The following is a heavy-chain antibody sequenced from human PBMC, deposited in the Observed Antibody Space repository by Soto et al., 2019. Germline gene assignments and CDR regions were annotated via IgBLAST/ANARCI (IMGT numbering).Heavy chain of an antibody. CDR2: IYYSGST. CDR3: ARGTVDHGSSGYYYRTGYGMDV. V-gene: IGHV4-59*01. Sequence: SETLSLTCTVSGGSISSYYWSWIRQPPGKGLEWIGYIYYSGSTNYNPSLKSRVTISVDTSKNQFSLKLSYVTAADTAVYYCARGTVDHGSSGYYYRTGYGMDVWGQGTTVTVSS. D-gene: IGHD3-22*01. J-gene: IGHJ6*02. CDR1: GGSISSYY.